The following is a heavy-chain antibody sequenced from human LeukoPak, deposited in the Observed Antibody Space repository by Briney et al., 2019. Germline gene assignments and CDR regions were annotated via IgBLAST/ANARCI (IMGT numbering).Heavy chain of an antibody. J-gene: IGHJ6*03. Sequence: SQTLSLTCAISGDSVSSNSAAWNWIRQSPSRGLEWLGRTYYRSKWYNDYAVSVKSRITINPDTSKNQFSLQLNSVTPEDTAVYYCARDALPPDYDFWSGYYNYYYYMDVWGKGTTVTVSS. D-gene: IGHD3-3*01. CDR1: GDSVSSNSAA. CDR2: TYYRSKWYN. V-gene: IGHV6-1*01. CDR3: ARDALPPDYDFWSGYYNYYYYMDV.